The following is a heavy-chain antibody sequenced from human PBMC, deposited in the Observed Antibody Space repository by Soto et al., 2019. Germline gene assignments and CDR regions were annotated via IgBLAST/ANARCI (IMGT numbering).Heavy chain of an antibody. CDR2: IIPVFGTV. V-gene: IGHV1-69*01. CDR1: GATFNSYA. J-gene: IGHJ6*02. Sequence: QVQLVQSGAEVKKPGSSVKVSCKASGATFNSYAISWVRQAPGQGLEWMGAIIPVFGTVDYAQKFQGSVTITADESPSTAYMALSRLRSDDTAVYYGARDGPDDSPSGSYSRLCYSYGMDVWGQVTAVTV. D-gene: IGHD3-10*01. CDR3: ARDGPDDSPSGSYSRLCYSYGMDV.